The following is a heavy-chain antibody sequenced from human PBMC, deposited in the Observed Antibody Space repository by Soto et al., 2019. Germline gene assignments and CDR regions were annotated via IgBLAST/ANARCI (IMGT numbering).Heavy chain of an antibody. CDR2: IYSGGST. J-gene: IGHJ4*02. D-gene: IGHD3-22*01. Sequence: PGGSLRLSCAASGFTVSSNYMSWVRQAPGKGLEWVSVIYSGGSTYYADSVKGRFTISRDNSKNTLYLQMNSLRAEDTAVYYCASSPLYYYDSSGYYFYWGQGTLVTVSS. V-gene: IGHV3-66*01. CDR3: ASSPLYYYDSSGYYFY. CDR1: GFTVSSNY.